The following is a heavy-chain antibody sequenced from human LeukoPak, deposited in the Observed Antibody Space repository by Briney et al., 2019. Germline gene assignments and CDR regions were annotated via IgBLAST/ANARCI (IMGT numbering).Heavy chain of an antibody. J-gene: IGHJ6*02. Sequence: SVKVSCKASGGTFSSYAISWARQAPGQGLEWMGGIIPIFGTANYAQKFQGRVTITADESTSTAYMELSSLRSEDTAVYYCARANDFWSGGIAAYGMDVWGQGTTVTVSS. CDR1: GGTFSSYA. D-gene: IGHD3-3*01. V-gene: IGHV1-69*13. CDR3: ARANDFWSGGIAAYGMDV. CDR2: IIPIFGTA.